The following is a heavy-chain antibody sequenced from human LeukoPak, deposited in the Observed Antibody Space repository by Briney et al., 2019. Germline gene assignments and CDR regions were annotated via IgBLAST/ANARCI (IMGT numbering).Heavy chain of an antibody. CDR1: GFTFSSHA. CDR3: ARDSPLLTV. D-gene: IGHD3-9*01. V-gene: IGHV3-23*01. J-gene: IGHJ4*02. CDR2: IGDDIVST. Sequence: PGGSLRLSCAASGFTFSSHAMSWVRQAPGKGLEWVSAIGDDIVSTYYAESVKGRFTISRDNSKNTLYLQMNSLRAEDTATYYYARDSPLLTVWGQGTLVTVSS.